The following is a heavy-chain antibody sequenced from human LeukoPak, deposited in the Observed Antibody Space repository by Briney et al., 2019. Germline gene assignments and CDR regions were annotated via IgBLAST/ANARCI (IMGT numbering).Heavy chain of an antibody. CDR3: ARDGGAYCSGGSCYEVDAFDI. Sequence: GGSLRLSCAASGFTFSSYSMSWVRQAPGKGLEWVSYISSSSSTIYYADSVKGRFTISRDNAKNSLYLQMNSLRDEDTAVYYCARDGGAYCSGGSCYEVDAFDIWGQGTMVTVSS. V-gene: IGHV3-48*02. CDR1: GFTFSSYS. CDR2: ISSSSSTI. J-gene: IGHJ3*02. D-gene: IGHD2-15*01.